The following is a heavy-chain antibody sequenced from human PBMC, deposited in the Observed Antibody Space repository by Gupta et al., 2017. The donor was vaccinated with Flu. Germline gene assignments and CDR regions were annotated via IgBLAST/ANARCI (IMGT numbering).Heavy chain of an antibody. CDR2: IWYDGSNK. CDR3: ARDVFDSSGYHLGVYYGMDV. J-gene: IGHJ6*02. V-gene: IGHV3-33*01. Sequence: QVQLVESGGGVVQPGRSLRLSCAASGFPFSSYGMHWVRQAPGKGLEWVAVIWYDGSNKYYADSVKGRFTISRDNSKNTLYLQMNSLRAEDTAVYYCARDVFDSSGYHLGVYYGMDVWGQGTTVTVSS. D-gene: IGHD3-22*01. CDR1: GFPFSSYG.